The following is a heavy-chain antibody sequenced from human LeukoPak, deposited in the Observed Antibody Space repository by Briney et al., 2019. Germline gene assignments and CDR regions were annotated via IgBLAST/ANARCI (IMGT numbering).Heavy chain of an antibody. CDR3: ARPLFCAFDNCGYWLDP. J-gene: IGHJ5*02. V-gene: IGHV1-46*01. Sequence: ASVKVSCKTSGYTFTKYLIHWVRQAPGQGLEWVGTINPNGDATNYAPRLQGRLTLTEDTSTSTVYMELRGLTPDDTAVYYCARPLFCAFDNCGYWLDPWGPGTLVTVSS. CDR2: INPNGDAT. D-gene: IGHD1-20*01. CDR1: GYTFTKYL.